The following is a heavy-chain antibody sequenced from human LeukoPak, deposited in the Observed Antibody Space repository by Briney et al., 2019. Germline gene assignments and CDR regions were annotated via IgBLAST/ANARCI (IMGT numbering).Heavy chain of an antibody. CDR1: GFTFSSHA. Sequence: GSLRLSCAASGFTFSSHAMSWVRQPPGKGLEWIGEINHSGSTNYNPSLKSRVTISVDTSKNQFSLKLSSVTAADTAVYYCARSAQTVTTFPLDYWGQGTLVTVSS. D-gene: IGHD4-17*01. V-gene: IGHV4-34*01. CDR2: INHSGST. J-gene: IGHJ4*02. CDR3: ARSAQTVTTFPLDY.